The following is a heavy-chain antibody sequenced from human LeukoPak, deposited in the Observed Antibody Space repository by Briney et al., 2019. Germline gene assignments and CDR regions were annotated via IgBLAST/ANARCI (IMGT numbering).Heavy chain of an antibody. D-gene: IGHD3-22*01. Sequence: SETLSLTCDIYGESFSNYYWSWVRQTPEKGLEWIGSIYYSGSTYYNPSLKSRVTISVDTSKNQFSLKLSSVTAADTAVYYCARYPYYDSSGYPPYYYYYMDVWGKGTTVTISS. V-gene: IGHV4-39*01. CDR2: IYYSGST. CDR1: GESFSNYY. CDR3: ARYPYYDSSGYPPYYYYYMDV. J-gene: IGHJ6*03.